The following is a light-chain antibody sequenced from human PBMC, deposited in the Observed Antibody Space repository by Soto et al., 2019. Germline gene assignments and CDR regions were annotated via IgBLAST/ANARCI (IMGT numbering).Light chain of an antibody. CDR3: QQYGSSPRT. V-gene: IGKV3-20*01. J-gene: IGKJ1*01. CDR2: AAS. Sequence: EIVLTQSPGTLSLSPGERATLSCWASQTISNTYLAWYQQKPGQAPRLLIYAASSRAAGVPDRFSGSGSGKDFTLTINILEPEDFAVYYCQQYGSSPRTFGQGTKVEIK. CDR1: QTISNTY.